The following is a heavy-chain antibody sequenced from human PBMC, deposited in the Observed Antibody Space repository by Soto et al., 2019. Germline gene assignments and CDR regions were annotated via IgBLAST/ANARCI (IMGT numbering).Heavy chain of an antibody. CDR1: GFTFSSYA. J-gene: IGHJ6*02. D-gene: IGHD4-4*01. V-gene: IGHV3-30-3*01. Sequence: PGGSLRLSCAASGFTFSSYAMHWVRQAPGKGLEWVAVISYDGSNKYYADSVKGRFTISRDNSKNTLYLQMNSLRAEDTAVYYCARGMYSNIDYYYYGMDVWGQGTTVTVSS. CDR2: ISYDGSNK. CDR3: ARGMYSNIDYYYYGMDV.